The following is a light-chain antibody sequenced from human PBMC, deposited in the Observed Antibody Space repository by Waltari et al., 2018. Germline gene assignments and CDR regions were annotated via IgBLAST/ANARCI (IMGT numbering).Light chain of an antibody. CDR1: SPTLGAGYA. J-gene: IGLJ3*02. CDR2: GNS. V-gene: IGLV1-40*01. Sequence: QSVLTQPPSVSGAPGQRVTISCTWSSPTLGAGYAVHWYQQLPGTAPKLPIYGNSNRPSGVPDRFSGSKSGTSASLAITGLQAEDEADYYCQSYDSSLSGSVFGGGTKLTVL. CDR3: QSYDSSLSGSV.